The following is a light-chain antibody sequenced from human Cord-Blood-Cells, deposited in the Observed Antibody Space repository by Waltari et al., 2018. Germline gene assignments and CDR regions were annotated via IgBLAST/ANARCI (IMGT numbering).Light chain of an antibody. CDR2: DVS. Sequence: QSALTQPASVSGSPGQSITISCTGTSSDVGGYNYVSWYQQHPGKAPKLMIYDVSNRASGVSNRCSGSTSGNTASLTISGLQAEDEAEYYCSSYTSSSTWVFGGGTKLTVL. CDR1: SSDVGGYNY. V-gene: IGLV2-14*03. CDR3: SSYTSSSTWV. J-gene: IGLJ3*02.